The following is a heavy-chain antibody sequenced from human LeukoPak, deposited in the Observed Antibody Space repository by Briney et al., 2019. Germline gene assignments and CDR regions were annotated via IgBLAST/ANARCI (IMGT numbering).Heavy chain of an antibody. CDR3: SVWGIWFDP. CDR2: IFDSGNT. CDR1: GGSITGGGYS. V-gene: IGHV4-31*03. Sequence: SETLSLTCTVSGGSITGGGYSWNWIGQQPGKGLEWIGYIFDSGNTNYNPSLRSRLSISIDTSKNQFYLRLNSVTAADTAVYFCSVWGIWFDPWGPGTLVAVSS. D-gene: IGHD6-19*01. J-gene: IGHJ5*02.